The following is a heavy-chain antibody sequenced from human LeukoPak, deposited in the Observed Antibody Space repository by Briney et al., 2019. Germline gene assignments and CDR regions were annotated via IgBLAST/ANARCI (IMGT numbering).Heavy chain of an antibody. D-gene: IGHD3-3*01. Sequence: PSETLSLTCAVYGGSFSGYYWSWIRQPPGKGLEWIGEINHSGSTNYNPSLKSRFTISVDTSKNQFSLKLSSVTAADTAAYYCARGKPPLRFFDYWGQGTLVTVSS. CDR1: GGSFSGYY. CDR3: ARGKPPLRFFDY. J-gene: IGHJ4*02. V-gene: IGHV4-34*01. CDR2: INHSGST.